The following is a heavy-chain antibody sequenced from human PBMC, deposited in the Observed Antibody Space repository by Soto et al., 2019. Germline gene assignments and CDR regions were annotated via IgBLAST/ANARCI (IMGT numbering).Heavy chain of an antibody. Sequence: PSETLSLTCAVYGGSFSGYYWSWIRQPAGKGLEWIGEINNSGSTNYNPSLKSRVTISVDTSKNQFSLKLSSVTAADTAVYYCARGLGVPIEDRLTMLPANAIDLWGQGTTVTVSS. D-gene: IGHD3-10*01. CDR2: INNSGST. CDR3: ARGLGVPIEDRLTMLPANAIDL. V-gene: IGHV4-34*01. CDR1: GGSFSGYY. J-gene: IGHJ6*02.